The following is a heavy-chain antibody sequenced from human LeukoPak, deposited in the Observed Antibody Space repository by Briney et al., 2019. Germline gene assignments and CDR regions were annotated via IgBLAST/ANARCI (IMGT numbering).Heavy chain of an antibody. CDR3: ARDAKYVWGNYRWFDP. CDR1: GGSISSYY. Sequence: KPSETLSLTCTVSGGSISSYYWSWIRQPPGKGLEWIGYMIYSGYTHYNPSLKSRVTISVDTSNNQFFLKLSSVTAADTAVYYCARDAKYVWGNYRWFDPWGQGILVTVSS. CDR2: MIYSGYT. V-gene: IGHV4-59*12. D-gene: IGHD3-16*02. J-gene: IGHJ5*02.